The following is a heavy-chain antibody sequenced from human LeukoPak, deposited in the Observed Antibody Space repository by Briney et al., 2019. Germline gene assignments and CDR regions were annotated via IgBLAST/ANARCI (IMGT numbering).Heavy chain of an antibody. V-gene: IGHV4-59*11. CDR3: VSIDLDS. J-gene: IGHJ6*04. CDR2: IYYSGST. CDR1: GGSISSHY. Sequence: SETLSLTCTVSGGSISSHYWSWIRQPPGKGLGWIGYIYYSGSTNYNPSLKSRVTISVDTSKNQFSLKLSSVTAADTAVYYCVSIDLDSWGKGTTVTVSS. D-gene: IGHD3-16*02.